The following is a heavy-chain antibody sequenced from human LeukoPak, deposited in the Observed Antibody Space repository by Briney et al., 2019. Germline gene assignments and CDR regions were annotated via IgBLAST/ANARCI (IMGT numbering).Heavy chain of an antibody. V-gene: IGHV1-18*01. J-gene: IGHJ6*02. D-gene: IGHD2-15*01. CDR1: GYTFSSYG. Sequence: ASVKVSCKASGYTFSSYGISGVRQAPGQGLEWMGWISVYNGNTNYEQKFQGRVTMTTDTSTSTAYIEVRSLRSDDTAVYYCARDRPAGSSHDMDVWGQGTTVTVSS. CDR3: ARDRPAGSSHDMDV. CDR2: ISVYNGNT.